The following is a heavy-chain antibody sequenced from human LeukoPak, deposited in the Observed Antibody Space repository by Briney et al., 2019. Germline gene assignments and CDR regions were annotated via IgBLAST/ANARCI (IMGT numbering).Heavy chain of an antibody. CDR3: SRGRNWDDGDY. D-gene: IGHD1-1*01. V-gene: IGHV3-74*01. J-gene: IGHJ4*02. CDR2: INSDGSIV. CDR1: GFTFNTYW. Sequence: PGGSLRLSCAASGFTFNTYWMYWDRQAPGKGLVWVSHINSDGSIVNYGDSVKGRFTISRDNAKNTLYLQMNSLRADDTALYFCSRGRNWDDGDYWGQGTLVTVSS.